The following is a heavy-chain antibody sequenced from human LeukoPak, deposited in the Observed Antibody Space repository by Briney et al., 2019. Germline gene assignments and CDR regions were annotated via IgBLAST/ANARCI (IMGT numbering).Heavy chain of an antibody. CDR3: ASLRLGELSPIDF. CDR1: GGSFSSSTYY. J-gene: IGHJ4*02. D-gene: IGHD3-16*02. V-gene: IGHV4-39*01. CDR2: IHYGGAT. Sequence: SETLSLTCTVSGGSFSSSTYYWGWIRQTPGKGLEWIGSIHYGGATYYHPSLKGRVTISVDASKNQFSLKLKSVTAADTAVYYCASLRLGELSPIDFWGQGTLVTVSS.